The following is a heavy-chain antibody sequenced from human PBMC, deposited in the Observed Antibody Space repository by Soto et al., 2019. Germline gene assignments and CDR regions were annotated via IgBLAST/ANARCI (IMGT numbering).Heavy chain of an antibody. CDR3: ARESGYCSGGSCYGSWFDP. D-gene: IGHD2-15*01. Sequence: PSATLALTCTVSGGSISSYYWSCIRQPPGKGLEWIGYIYYSGSTNYNPSLKSRVTISVDTSKNQFSLKLSSVTAADTAVYYCARESGYCSGGSCYGSWFDPWGQGTLVTVSS. V-gene: IGHV4-59*01. CDR1: GGSISSYY. J-gene: IGHJ5*02. CDR2: IYYSGST.